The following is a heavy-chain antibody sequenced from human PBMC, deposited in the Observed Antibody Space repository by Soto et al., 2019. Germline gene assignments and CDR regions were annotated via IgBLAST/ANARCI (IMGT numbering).Heavy chain of an antibody. Sequence: EVQLEESGGGLVQPGGSLRLSCAASGFSFSSYWMSWVRQAPGKGPEWVAIVSLDGRDKTYADSVKGRFTISRDNAENSLFLQMNSLRADDTAVYYCARDERSSGPFDYWGQGALVTVSS. CDR3: ARDERSSGPFDY. CDR1: GFSFSSYW. D-gene: IGHD6-19*01. J-gene: IGHJ4*02. V-gene: IGHV3-7*01. CDR2: VSLDGRDK.